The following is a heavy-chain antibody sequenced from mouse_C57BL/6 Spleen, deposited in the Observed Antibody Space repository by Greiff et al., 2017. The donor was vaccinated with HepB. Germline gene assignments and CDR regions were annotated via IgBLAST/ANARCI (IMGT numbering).Heavy chain of an antibody. CDR1: GYAFSSSW. J-gene: IGHJ4*01. D-gene: IGHD2-2*01. Sequence: VQLQQSGPELVKPGASVKISCKASGYAFSSSWMNWVKQRPGKGLEWIGRIYPGDGDTNYNGKFKGKATLTADKSSSTAYMQLSSLTSEDSAVYFCARWVGYLYAMDYCGQGTSVTVSS. CDR3: ARWVGYLYAMDY. CDR2: IYPGDGDT. V-gene: IGHV1-82*01.